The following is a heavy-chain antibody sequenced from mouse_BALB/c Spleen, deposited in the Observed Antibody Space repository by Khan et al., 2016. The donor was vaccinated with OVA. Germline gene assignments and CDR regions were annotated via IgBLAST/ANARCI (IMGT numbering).Heavy chain of an antibody. CDR3: ARSVYYLDSYAMDY. J-gene: IGHJ4*01. V-gene: IGHV3-2*02. D-gene: IGHD2-1*01. Sequence: EVQLQESGPGLVKPSQSLSLTCTVTGYSITSDYAWNWISQFPGNKLEWMGYISSTGRTSYISSLNSRISITRDTSKNQSFLTLNSVTTEEPHTYDGARSVYYLDSYAMDYCDPATSITVSS. CDR2: ISSTGRT. CDR1: GYSITSDYA.